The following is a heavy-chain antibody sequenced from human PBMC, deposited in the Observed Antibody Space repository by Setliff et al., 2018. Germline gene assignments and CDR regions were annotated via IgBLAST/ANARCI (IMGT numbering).Heavy chain of an antibody. V-gene: IGHV3-21*01. CDR3: ARSPANGGHDAFDI. J-gene: IGHJ3*02. CDR2: ISPSSIYI. CDR1: GFTFSTYS. D-gene: IGHD6-25*01. Sequence: GGSLRLSCAASGFTFSTYSMHWVRQAPEKGLEWVSSISPSSIYIYYADSVKGRFTISRDNAKNSLYLQMNSLGAEDTAVYYCARSPANGGHDAFDIWGQGTMVTVSS.